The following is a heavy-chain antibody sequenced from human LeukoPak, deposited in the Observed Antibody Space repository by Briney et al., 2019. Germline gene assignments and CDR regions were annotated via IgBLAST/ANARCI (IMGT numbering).Heavy chain of an antibody. CDR1: GFTFSSYA. V-gene: IGHV3-64D*06. CDR2: ISSNGGST. J-gene: IGHJ4*02. CDR3: VKEGDYGYYFAY. D-gene: IGHD3-16*01. Sequence: GGSLRLSCSASGFTFSSYAMDWVRQAPGKGLEYVSTISSNGGSTYYADSVKGRFTISRDDSKNTLYLRMSSLRAEDTAVYYCVKEGDYGYYFAYWGQGTLVTVSS.